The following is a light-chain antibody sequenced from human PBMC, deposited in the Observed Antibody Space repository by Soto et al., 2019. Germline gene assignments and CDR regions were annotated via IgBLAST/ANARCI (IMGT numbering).Light chain of an antibody. Sequence: DIVMTQSPDSLAVSLGERATINCKSSQSVLYSSNNKNYLAWYQQKPGQPPKLLIYWASTRESGVPDRFSGSGDGTDFTLTISSLQAEDVAVYYCQQYYSTPPAFGQGTKVELK. V-gene: IGKV4-1*01. CDR1: QSVLYSSNNKNY. J-gene: IGKJ1*01. CDR3: QQYYSTPPA. CDR2: WAS.